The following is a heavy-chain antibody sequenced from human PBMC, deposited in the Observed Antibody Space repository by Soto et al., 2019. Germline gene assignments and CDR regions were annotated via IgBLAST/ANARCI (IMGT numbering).Heavy chain of an antibody. V-gene: IGHV4-59*12. D-gene: IGHD4-17*01. J-gene: IGHJ4*02. CDR2: IFYSGST. Sequence: LSLTCTVSGGSISPYYWSWVRQPPGKGLEWIAFIFYSGSTNYNPSLKSRVTISVDRSKNQFSLKVRSVTAADTAVYYCARETYGDYVGYFDTWGQGIQVTV. CDR1: GGSISPYY. CDR3: ARETYGDYVGYFDT.